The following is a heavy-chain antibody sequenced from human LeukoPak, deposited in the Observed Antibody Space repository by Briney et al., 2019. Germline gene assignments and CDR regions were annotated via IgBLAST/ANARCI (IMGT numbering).Heavy chain of an antibody. D-gene: IGHD6-19*01. J-gene: IGHJ4*02. CDR2: IYHSGST. Sequence: PSGTLSLTCAVSGGSISSSNWWSWVRQPPGKGLEWIGEIYHSGSTNYNPSLKSRVTISVDKSKNQFSLKLTSVTAADTAAYYCTRQGDSGWYYFDYWGQGTLSPSPQ. CDR1: GGSISSSNW. CDR3: TRQGDSGWYYFDY. V-gene: IGHV4-4*02.